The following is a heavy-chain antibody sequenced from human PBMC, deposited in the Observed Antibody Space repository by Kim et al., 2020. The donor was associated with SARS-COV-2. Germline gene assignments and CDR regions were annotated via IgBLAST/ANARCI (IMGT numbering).Heavy chain of an antibody. CDR3: ARAWGGYYYDSSGSHNWF. D-gene: IGHD3-22*01. CDR2: IYYSGST. V-gene: IGHV4-59*13. J-gene: IGHJ5*01. CDR1: GGSISNYY. Sequence: SETLSLTCTVSGGSISNYYWSWIRQPTGKGLEWIGYIYYSGSTIYNPSLESRVTISLATSMDQFSLNLNSVTAADTAVYYCARAWGGYYYDSSGSHNWF.